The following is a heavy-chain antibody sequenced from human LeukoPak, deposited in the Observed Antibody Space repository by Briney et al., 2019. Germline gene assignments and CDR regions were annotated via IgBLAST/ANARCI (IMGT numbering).Heavy chain of an antibody. CDR1: GGSISSYY. CDR3: ARDRYYYDSSGYLFDY. J-gene: IGHJ4*02. D-gene: IGHD3-22*01. V-gene: IGHV4-39*07. Sequence: SETLSLTCTVSGGSISSYYWGWIRQPPGKGLEWIGNIFYRGSTYYGPSLKSRVTISLDTSKNQFSLKLSSVTAADTAVYYCARDRYYYDSSGYLFDYWGQGTLVTVSS. CDR2: IFYRGST.